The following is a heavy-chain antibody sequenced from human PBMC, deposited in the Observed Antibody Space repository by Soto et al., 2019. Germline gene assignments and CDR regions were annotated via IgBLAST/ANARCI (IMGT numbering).Heavy chain of an antibody. J-gene: IGHJ1*01. D-gene: IGHD6-13*01. CDR3: VKASYTSSWYAQH. V-gene: IGHV3-64D*06. Sequence: GGSLRLSCSASGFTFSSYAMHWVRQAPGKGLEYVSAISSNGGNTYYADSVKGRFTISRDTSKNTLYLQMSSLRPEDTAVYYCVKASYTSSWYAQHWGQGTLVTAPQ. CDR2: ISSNGGNT. CDR1: GFTFSSYA.